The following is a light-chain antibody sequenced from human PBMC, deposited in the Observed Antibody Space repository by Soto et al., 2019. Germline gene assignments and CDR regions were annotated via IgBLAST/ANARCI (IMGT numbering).Light chain of an antibody. CDR2: YMS. CDR1: QYVGSR. CDR3: QQWSNWPLT. Sequence: EIVLTQSPATLSSSPGETAILSCRASQYVGSRLAWYQHKPGQAPRLLIYYMSKRATGIPARFSGSGSGTDFTLTISSLAPDDFAIYYCQQWSNWPLTFGPGTKVDIK. V-gene: IGKV3-11*01. J-gene: IGKJ3*01.